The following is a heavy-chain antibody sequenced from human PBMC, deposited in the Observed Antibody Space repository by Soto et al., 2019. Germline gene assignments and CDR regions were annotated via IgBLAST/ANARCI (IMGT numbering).Heavy chain of an antibody. V-gene: IGHV3-23*01. J-gene: IGHJ3*01. Sequence: EVQFLESGGGVVRPDGSLRLSCVASGLSFDNYAMSWVRQSPGKGLEWLACITGNGAVTSYTDSVRGRFTISRDNSKNTLYLQMDSLRADDTAVYYCGKDPNGDYFGTFDFWGQGTTVTVSS. CDR1: GLSFDNYA. D-gene: IGHD4-17*01. CDR2: ITGNGAVT. CDR3: GKDPNGDYFGTFDF.